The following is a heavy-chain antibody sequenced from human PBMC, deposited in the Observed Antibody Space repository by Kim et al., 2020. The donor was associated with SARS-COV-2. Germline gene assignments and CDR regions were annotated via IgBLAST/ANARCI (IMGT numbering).Heavy chain of an antibody. J-gene: IGHJ5*02. CDR1: GYTFNTYD. CDR2: MNPSTGNS. V-gene: IGHV1-8*01. Sequence: ASVKVSCKASGYTFNTYDIHWVRQAAGQGPEWMGWMNPSTGNSGYPQKFQGRVTMTRNTSISTAYLELSSLRSEDTAVYYCARRITVTTRLFAPWGQGTLVTVSS. CDR3: ARRITVTTRLFAP. D-gene: IGHD4-17*01.